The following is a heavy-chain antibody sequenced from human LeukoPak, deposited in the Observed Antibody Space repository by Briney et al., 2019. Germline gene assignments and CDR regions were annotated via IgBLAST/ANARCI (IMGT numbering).Heavy chain of an antibody. V-gene: IGHV3-74*01. CDR2: IYSDGSDT. D-gene: IGHD1-14*01. J-gene: IGHJ3*02. Sequence: PGGSLRLSCAASSFTFSSYWMHWVRQAPGKGLVWVSRIYSDGSDTSYADSVKGRFTISRDNAKKTLYLQMNSLRAEDTAVYYCARAYDYSTGNAFGIWGQGTMVTVSS. CDR1: SFTFSSYW. CDR3: ARAYDYSTGNAFGI.